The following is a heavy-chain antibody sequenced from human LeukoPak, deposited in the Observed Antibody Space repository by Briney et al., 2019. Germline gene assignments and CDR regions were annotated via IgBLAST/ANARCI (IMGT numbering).Heavy chain of an antibody. CDR3: AKYCDSDCFRNFDY. CDR2: IAAGGGGI. J-gene: IGHJ4*02. V-gene: IGHV3-23*01. CDR1: GFDFGTYA. D-gene: IGHD2-21*02. Sequence: PGGSLRLSCAASGFDFGTYAMAWVRQAPGRGLEWVSAIAAGGGGIQCADAVQGPFTISRDNSKNTLYLQMNSLRGEDTALYYCAKYCDSDCFRNFDYCGQGSLVTVSP.